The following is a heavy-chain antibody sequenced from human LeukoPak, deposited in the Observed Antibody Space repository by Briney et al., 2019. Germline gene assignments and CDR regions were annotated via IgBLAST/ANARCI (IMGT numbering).Heavy chain of an antibody. J-gene: IGHJ4*02. CDR3: ATEGAGEVITFGGVIYNY. CDR1: GYTLTELS. CDR2: FDPEDGET. V-gene: IGHV1-24*01. Sequence: APVKVSCKVSGYTLTELSMHWVRQAPGKGLEWMGGFDPEDGETIYAQKFQGRVTMTEDTSTDTAYMELSSLRSEDTAVYYCATEGAGEVITFGGVIYNYWGQGTLVTVSS. D-gene: IGHD3-16*01.